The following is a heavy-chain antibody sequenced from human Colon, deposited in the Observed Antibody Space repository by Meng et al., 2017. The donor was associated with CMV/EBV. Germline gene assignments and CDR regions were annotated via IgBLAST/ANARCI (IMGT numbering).Heavy chain of an antibody. J-gene: IGHJ5*02. CDR2: VSSVGRT. Sequence: SETLSLTCSVSGGSVSNSHYYWGWVRQSLGKGLEWIGSVSSVGRTSYNPSLESRVTVSVDTSENQFSLQLTSVTAADTAIYYCARKDCNGGRCYRPFDPWGQGTLVTVSS. CDR1: GGSVSNSHYY. D-gene: IGHD2-15*01. CDR3: ARKDCNGGRCYRPFDP. V-gene: IGHV4-39*07.